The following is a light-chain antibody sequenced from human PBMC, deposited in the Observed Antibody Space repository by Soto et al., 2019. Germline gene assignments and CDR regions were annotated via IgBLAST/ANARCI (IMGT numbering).Light chain of an antibody. Sequence: DIQMTQSPSSLSASVGDRVTVTCRASQSISTYLYWYQQKPGKAPKLLIYAASSLETGVPSRFSGSGSGTDFTHTISSLQPEDFGTYFCQQSYTTPFTFGPGTKVDIK. CDR2: AAS. CDR1: QSISTY. CDR3: QQSYTTPFT. V-gene: IGKV1-39*01. J-gene: IGKJ3*01.